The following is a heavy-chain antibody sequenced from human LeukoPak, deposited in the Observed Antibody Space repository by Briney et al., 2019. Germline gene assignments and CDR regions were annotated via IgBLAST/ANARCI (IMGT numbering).Heavy chain of an antibody. D-gene: IGHD2-15*01. V-gene: IGHV3-23*01. Sequence: GGPLRLSCVASGFTFSNYAMSWVRQTPGKGLEWVSAISNSGGSTYNADSVKGRFTISRDNSKNTVYLQMNSLRAEDTAVYYCAKRYCSGGSCCPDYWGQGTRVTVSS. CDR3: AKRYCSGGSCCPDY. CDR2: ISNSGGST. J-gene: IGHJ4*02. CDR1: GFTFSNYA.